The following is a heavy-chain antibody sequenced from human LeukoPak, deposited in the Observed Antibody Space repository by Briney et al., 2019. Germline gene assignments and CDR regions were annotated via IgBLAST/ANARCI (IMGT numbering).Heavy chain of an antibody. Sequence: GGSLRLSCAASGSTFSSYDMHWVRQATGKGLEWVSAIGTAGDTYYPGSVKGRFTISRENAKNSLYLQMNSLRAGDTAVYYCARARGTYYDFWSGSTYYFDYWGQGTLVTVSS. J-gene: IGHJ4*02. CDR1: GSTFSSYD. V-gene: IGHV3-13*01. CDR2: IGTAGDT. D-gene: IGHD3-3*01. CDR3: ARARGTYYDFWSGSTYYFDY.